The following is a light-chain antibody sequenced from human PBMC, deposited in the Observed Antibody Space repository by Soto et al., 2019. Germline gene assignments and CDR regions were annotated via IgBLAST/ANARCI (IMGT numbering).Light chain of an antibody. CDR1: SSDVGGYNH. V-gene: IGLV2-14*03. Sequence: QSVLTQPASGSRSPEQSITISCTGTSSDVGGYNHVSWYQQHPGKAPKLMIYDVSNRPSGVSNRFFGSKSDNTASLTISGLQAEDEADYYCTSYASSSTYVFGTGTKVTVL. J-gene: IGLJ1*01. CDR3: TSYASSSTYV. CDR2: DVS.